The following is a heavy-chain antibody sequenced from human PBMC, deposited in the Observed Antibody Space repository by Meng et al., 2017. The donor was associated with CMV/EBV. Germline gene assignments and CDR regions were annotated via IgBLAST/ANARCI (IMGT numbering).Heavy chain of an antibody. CDR3: AKDIRGYWYSLEY. Sequence: GGSLRLSCAASGFTFDDYAMRWVRQAPGKGLEWVSGINWNSGDIGYADSGKGRFTISRDNAKNSLYLQMNSLRDEDTALYYCAKDIRGYWYSLEYWGQGTLVTVSS. CDR1: GFTFDDYA. V-gene: IGHV3-9*01. J-gene: IGHJ4*02. CDR2: INWNSGDI. D-gene: IGHD2-2*03.